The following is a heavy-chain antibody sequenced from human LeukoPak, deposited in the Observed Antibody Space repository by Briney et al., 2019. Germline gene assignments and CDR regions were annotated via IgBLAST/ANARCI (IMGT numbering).Heavy chain of an antibody. D-gene: IGHD2-15*01. Sequence: SETLSLTCTVSGGSISSGGYYWSWIRQPAGKGLEWIGRIYTSGSTNYNPSLKSRVTISVDTSKNQFSLKLSSVTAADTAVYYCARDRSGGSWDAFDIWGQGTMVTVSS. CDR3: ARDRSGGSWDAFDI. V-gene: IGHV4-61*02. J-gene: IGHJ3*02. CDR1: GGSISSGGYY. CDR2: IYTSGST.